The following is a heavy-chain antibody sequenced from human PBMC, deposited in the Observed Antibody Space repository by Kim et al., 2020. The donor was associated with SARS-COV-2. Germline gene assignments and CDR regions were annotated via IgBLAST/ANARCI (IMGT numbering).Heavy chain of an antibody. CDR2: ISSSSTI. V-gene: IGHV3-48*02. Sequence: GGSLRLSCAASGFTFSSYSMNWVRQAPGKGLEWVSYISSSSTIYYADSVKGRFTISRDNAKNSLYLQMNSLRDEDTAVYYCARDPLGDYGSGSPDYWGQGTLVTVSS. CDR1: GFTFSSYS. J-gene: IGHJ4*02. D-gene: IGHD3-10*01. CDR3: ARDPLGDYGSGSPDY.